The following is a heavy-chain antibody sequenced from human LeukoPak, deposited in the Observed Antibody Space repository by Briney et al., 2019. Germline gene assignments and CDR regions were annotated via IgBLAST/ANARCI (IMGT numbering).Heavy chain of an antibody. V-gene: IGHV1-18*04. CDR2: ISAYNGNT. CDR3: ARDVDYYGSGSNWFDP. D-gene: IGHD3-10*01. J-gene: IGHJ5*02. Sequence: GASVKVSCKASGYTFTSYGISWVRQAPGQGLEWMGWISAYNGNTNYAQKLQGRVTMTTDTSTSTAYMELRSLRSDATAVYYCARDVDYYGSGSNWFDPWGQGTLVTVS. CDR1: GYTFTSYG.